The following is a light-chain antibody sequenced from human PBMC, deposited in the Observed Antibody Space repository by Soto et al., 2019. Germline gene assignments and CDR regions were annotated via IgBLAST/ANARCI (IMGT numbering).Light chain of an antibody. Sequence: DIQLTQSPSFLSASVGDRVIITCRASQGISSYLAWYQQKPGKAPKLLIYAASTLQSVVPSGFSGSGSGTEFTLTLSSLQPEDFATYYCQQFNSFPLTFGGGTKVEIK. CDR2: AAS. CDR3: QQFNSFPLT. CDR1: QGISSY. V-gene: IGKV1-9*01. J-gene: IGKJ4*01.